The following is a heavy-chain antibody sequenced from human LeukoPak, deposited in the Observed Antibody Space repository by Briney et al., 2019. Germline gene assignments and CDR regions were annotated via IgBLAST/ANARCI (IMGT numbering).Heavy chain of an antibody. CDR1: GGFISSGGYS. CDR3: ARAMAATQSFDY. CDR2: IYHSGST. D-gene: IGHD2-15*01. V-gene: IGHV4-30-2*01. J-gene: IGHJ4*02. Sequence: SETLSLTCAVSGGFISSGGYSWSWIRQPPGKGLEWIGYIYHSGSTYYNPSLKSRVTISVDRSKNQFSLKLSSVTAADTAVYYCARAMAATQSFDYWGQGTLVTVSS.